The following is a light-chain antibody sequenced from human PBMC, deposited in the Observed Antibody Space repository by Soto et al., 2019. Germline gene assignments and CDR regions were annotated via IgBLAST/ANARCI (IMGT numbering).Light chain of an antibody. J-gene: IGKJ1*01. CDR3: QQYGSSGT. Sequence: EIVVTQSPGTLSLSPGERATLSCRASQSVSNNYLAWYQQKPGQAPRLLIYGASNRATGLPDRFSGSGSGTDFTLTISRLEPEDFAVYYCQQYGSSGTFGQGTKVEIK. CDR1: QSVSNNY. V-gene: IGKV3-20*01. CDR2: GAS.